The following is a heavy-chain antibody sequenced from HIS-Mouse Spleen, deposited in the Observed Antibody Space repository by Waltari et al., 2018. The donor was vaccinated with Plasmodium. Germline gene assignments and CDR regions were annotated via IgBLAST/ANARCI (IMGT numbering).Heavy chain of an antibody. J-gene: IGHJ4*02. CDR1: GYTFTGSY. CDR2: INPNSGGT. V-gene: IGHV1-2*02. D-gene: IGHD1-26*01. CDR3: ARPRVVGAFHFDY. Sequence: QVQLVQSGAEVKKPGASVKVSCKASGYTFTGSYMHWVRQAPGQGREWMGWINPNSGGTKYAQKFQGRGTMTRDTSISTAYMELSRLRADDTAVYYCARPRVVGAFHFDYWGQGTLVTVSS.